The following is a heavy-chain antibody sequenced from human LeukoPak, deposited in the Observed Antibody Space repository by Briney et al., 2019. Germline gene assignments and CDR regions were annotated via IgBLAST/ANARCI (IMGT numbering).Heavy chain of an antibody. V-gene: IGHV1-69*04. Sequence: GASVKVSCKASGGTFSSYAISWVRQAPGQGLEWMGRIIPILGIANYAQKFQGRVTITADKSTSTAYMELSSLRSEDTAVYYCARGGVTMVAATTPAYWGQGTLVTVSS. D-gene: IGHD2-15*01. CDR1: GGTFSSYA. CDR2: IIPILGIA. CDR3: ARGGVTMVAATTPAY. J-gene: IGHJ4*02.